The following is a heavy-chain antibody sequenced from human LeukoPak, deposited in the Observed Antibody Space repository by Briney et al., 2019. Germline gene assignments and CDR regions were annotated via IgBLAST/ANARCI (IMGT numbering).Heavy chain of an antibody. CDR3: ATGGATLVYYFDY. CDR1: GYTFTELS. Sequence: ASVKVSCKVSGYTFTELSMHWVRQAPGKGLEWMGGFDPEDGETIYAQKFQGRVTMTEDTSTDTAYMELSSLRPEDTAVYYCATGGATLVYYFDYWGQGTLVTVSS. V-gene: IGHV1-24*01. CDR2: FDPEDGET. J-gene: IGHJ4*02. D-gene: IGHD4-23*01.